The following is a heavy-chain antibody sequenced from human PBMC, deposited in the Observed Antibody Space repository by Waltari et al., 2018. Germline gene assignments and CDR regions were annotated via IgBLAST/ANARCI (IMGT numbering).Heavy chain of an antibody. CDR1: GGSISSGDYY. CDR2: ISYSGSN. D-gene: IGHD3-9*01. Sequence: QVQLQESGPGLVKPSQTLSLTCTVSGGSISSGDYYWSWIRQPPGKGLEWIGYISYSGSNYYNPSLKSRVTISVDTSKNQFSLKLSSVTAADTAVYYCARYILTGYSAVFDYWGQGTLVTVSS. J-gene: IGHJ4*02. V-gene: IGHV4-30-4*08. CDR3: ARYILTGYSAVFDY.